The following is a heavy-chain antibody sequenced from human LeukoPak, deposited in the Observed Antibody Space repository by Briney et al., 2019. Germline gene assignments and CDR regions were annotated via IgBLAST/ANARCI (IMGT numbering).Heavy chain of an antibody. CDR3: ARDRAVAGTNLDAFDF. D-gene: IGHD6-19*01. V-gene: IGHV1-2*02. CDR1: GYTFTGYY. CDR2: INPNSGGT. Sequence: ASVKVSCKASGYTFTGYYMHWVRQAPGQGLEWMGWINPNSGGTKYAQKFQGRVTMTRDTSISTAYMELSRLRSDDTAVFYCARDRAVAGTNLDAFDFWGQGTMDTVSS. J-gene: IGHJ3*01.